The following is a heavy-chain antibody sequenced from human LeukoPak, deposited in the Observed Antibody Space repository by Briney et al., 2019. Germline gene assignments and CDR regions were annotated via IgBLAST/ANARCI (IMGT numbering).Heavy chain of an antibody. V-gene: IGHV1-69*04. J-gene: IGHJ4*02. CDR3: ARGGVSSGWYGSYLDY. D-gene: IGHD6-19*01. CDR1: GGTFSSYA. CDR2: IIPILGIA. Sequence: SVKVSCKASGGTFSSYAISWVRQAPGQGLEWMGRIIPILGIANYAQKFQGRVTITADTSTSTAYMELRSLRSDDTAVYYCARGGVSSGWYGSYLDYWGQGTLVTVSS.